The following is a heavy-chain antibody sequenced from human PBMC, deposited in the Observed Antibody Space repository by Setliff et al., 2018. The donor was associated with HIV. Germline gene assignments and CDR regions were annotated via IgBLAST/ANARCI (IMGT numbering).Heavy chain of an antibody. Sequence: SETLSLTCAVSGGPLNSRNWWSWVRQPPGKGLEWIEEVFHSGSANSNASLRSRVMISVDTSKNQFSLKLSAVTAADTAVYYCARDHVFGSRTGFDPWGPGILVTVSS. CDR1: GGPLNSRNW. CDR3: ARDHVFGSRTGFDP. J-gene: IGHJ5*02. V-gene: IGHV4-4*02. CDR2: VFHSGSA. D-gene: IGHD3-10*01.